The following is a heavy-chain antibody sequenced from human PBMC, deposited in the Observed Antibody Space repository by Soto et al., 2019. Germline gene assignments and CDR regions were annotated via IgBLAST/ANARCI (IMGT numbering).Heavy chain of an antibody. Sequence: ASVKVSCKASGYTFTSYGISWVRQASGQGLEWMGWISAYNGNTNYAQKLQGRVTMTTDTSTSTAYMELRSLRSDDTAVYYCARDGGPVTTNLYYFDYWGQGTLVTVSS. V-gene: IGHV1-18*04. CDR2: ISAYNGNT. J-gene: IGHJ4*02. CDR3: ARDGGPVTTNLYYFDY. D-gene: IGHD4-17*01. CDR1: GYTFTSYG.